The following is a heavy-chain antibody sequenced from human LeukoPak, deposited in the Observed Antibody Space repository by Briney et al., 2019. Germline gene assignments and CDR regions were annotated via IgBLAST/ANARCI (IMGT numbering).Heavy chain of an antibody. CDR3: ARDGWTIDYYDSSGYFDY. CDR2: ISYDGSNK. V-gene: IGHV3-30-3*01. D-gene: IGHD3-22*01. J-gene: IGHJ4*02. Sequence: GGSLRLSCAASGFTFSSYAMHWVRQAPGKGLEWVAVISYDGSNKYYADSVKGRFTISRDNSKNTLYLQMNSPRAEDTAVYYCARDGWTIDYYDSSGYFDYWGQGTLVTVSS. CDR1: GFTFSSYA.